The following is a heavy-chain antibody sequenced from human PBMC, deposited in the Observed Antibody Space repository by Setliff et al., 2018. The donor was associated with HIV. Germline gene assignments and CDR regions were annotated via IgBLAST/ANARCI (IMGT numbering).Heavy chain of an antibody. Sequence: SVKVSCKASGGTFSSYAISWVRQAPGQGLEWMGGIIPILGIANYAQKFQGRVTITADKSTSTAYMELSSLRSEDTAVYYCARQNRYYYGSGSFHNWFDPWGQGTRVTVS. J-gene: IGHJ5*02. D-gene: IGHD3-10*01. CDR3: ARQNRYYYGSGSFHNWFDP. CDR1: GGTFSSYA. V-gene: IGHV1-69*10. CDR2: IIPILGIA.